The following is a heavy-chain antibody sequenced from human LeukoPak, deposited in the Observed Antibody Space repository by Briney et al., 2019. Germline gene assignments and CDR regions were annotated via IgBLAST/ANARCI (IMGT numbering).Heavy chain of an antibody. V-gene: IGHV3-48*03. Sequence: GGSLRLSCAASGFTFSSYEMNWVRQAPGKGLEWVSYISSSGSNIYYADSVKGRFTISRDNAKNSLYLQMNSLRAEDTAVYYCARDLWCDYWGQGTLVTVSS. CDR2: ISSSGSNI. CDR3: ARDLWCDY. CDR1: GFTFSSYE. J-gene: IGHJ4*02. D-gene: IGHD4/OR15-4a*01.